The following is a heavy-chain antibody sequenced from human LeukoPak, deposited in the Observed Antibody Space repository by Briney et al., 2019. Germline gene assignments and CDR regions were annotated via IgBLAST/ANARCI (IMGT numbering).Heavy chain of an antibody. Sequence: GGSLRLSCAASRFTFSSYWMSWVRQAPGKGLEWVVNIKKDGSEKYYVDSVKGRFTISRDNAKTSLYLQMNSLRAEDTAVYYCARARCTNGVCYRFDYWGQGTLVTVSS. CDR3: ARARCTNGVCYRFDY. CDR2: IKKDGSEK. V-gene: IGHV3-7*01. CDR1: RFTFSSYW. J-gene: IGHJ4*02. D-gene: IGHD2-8*01.